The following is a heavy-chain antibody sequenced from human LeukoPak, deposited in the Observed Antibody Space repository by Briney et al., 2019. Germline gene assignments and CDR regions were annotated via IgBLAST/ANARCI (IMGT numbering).Heavy chain of an antibody. V-gene: IGHV4-34*01. J-gene: IGHJ4*02. Sequence: PSEILSLTCAVYGGSFSGYYWSWIRQPPGKGLECIGEINHSGSTNYNPSLNSRVTISVDTSKNQFSLKLSSVTAADTAVYYCAGRPYDSSGLDYWGQGTLVTVSS. CDR2: INHSGST. D-gene: IGHD3-22*01. CDR3: AGRPYDSSGLDY. CDR1: GGSFSGYY.